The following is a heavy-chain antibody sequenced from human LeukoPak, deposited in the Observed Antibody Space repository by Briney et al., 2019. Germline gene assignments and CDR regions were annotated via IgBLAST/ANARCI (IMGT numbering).Heavy chain of an antibody. CDR2: LSHSGYT. CDR3: ARSGYIYGADAFDI. CDR1: GPSLNRFY. D-gene: IGHD5-18*01. Sequence: SATLSHICSVSGPSLNRFYWSWLRQPPGKGLEWIGYLSHSGYTTYNPSLKSRVTMSVDTSKNYLSLTLTSMTAADTALYFCARSGYIYGADAFDIWGQGTMVAVSS. V-gene: IGHV4-59*01. J-gene: IGHJ3*02.